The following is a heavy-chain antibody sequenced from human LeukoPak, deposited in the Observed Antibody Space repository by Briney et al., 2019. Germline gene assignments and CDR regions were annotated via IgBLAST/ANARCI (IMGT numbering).Heavy chain of an antibody. D-gene: IGHD6-13*01. CDR2: ISGAGGFI. J-gene: IGHJ3*02. CDR3: ARKAAAAHDAFDI. CDR1: GFIFSDYS. V-gene: IGHV3-21*01. Sequence: GGSLRVSCAASGFIFSDYSVNWVRQAPGKGLEWISSISGAGGFIFYADSVKGRFTISRDNAQNSLFLQMNSLRAEDTAVYYCARKAAAAHDAFDIWGQGTMVTVSS.